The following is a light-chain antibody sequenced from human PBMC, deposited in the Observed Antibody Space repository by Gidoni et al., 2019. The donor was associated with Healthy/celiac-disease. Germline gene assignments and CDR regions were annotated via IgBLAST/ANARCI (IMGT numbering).Light chain of an antibody. CDR2: AAS. CDR1: QSISSY. Sequence: DIQLTQSPSSLSASVGDRVTLTCRASQSISSYLNWYQPKPGKAPKLRIYAASSLQSGVPSRFSGSGSGTDFTLTISSLQPEDFATYYCQPSYSTPRPFGQGTKVEIK. V-gene: IGKV1-39*01. J-gene: IGKJ1*01. CDR3: QPSYSTPRP.